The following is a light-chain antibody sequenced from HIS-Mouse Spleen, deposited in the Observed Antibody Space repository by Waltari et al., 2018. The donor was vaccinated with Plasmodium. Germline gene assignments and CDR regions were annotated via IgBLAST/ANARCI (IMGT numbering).Light chain of an antibody. CDR2: AAS. V-gene: IGKV1-39*01. Sequence: DIQMTQSPSSLSASVGDSVTITCRASQSISSYLNWYQQKPGKDPKLLIYAASSLQSGVPSRFSGSGSGTDFTLSISSLQPEDFATYYCQQSYSTWTFGQGTKVEIK. CDR1: QSISSY. CDR3: QQSYSTWT. J-gene: IGKJ1*01.